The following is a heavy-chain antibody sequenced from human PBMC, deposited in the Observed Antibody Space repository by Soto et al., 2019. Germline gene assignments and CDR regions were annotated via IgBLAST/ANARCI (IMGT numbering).Heavy chain of an antibody. CDR2: IFYSGST. J-gene: IGHJ5*02. D-gene: IGHD2-2*01. V-gene: IGHV4-59*01. Sequence: PAETLSLTCTVSIGSITSYYWSWILHPPVKGLEWIGDIFYSGSTKYNASLKSRVSISVDTSKNQFFLKVSSVTAADTAVYYCAYTEGYDRFDPWGQGTLVTVSS. CDR1: IGSITSYY. CDR3: AYTEGYDRFDP.